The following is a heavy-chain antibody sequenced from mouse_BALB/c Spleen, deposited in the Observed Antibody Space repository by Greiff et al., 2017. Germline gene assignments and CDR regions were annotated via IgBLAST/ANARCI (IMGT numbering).Heavy chain of an antibody. Sequence: EVQVVESGGGLVKPGGSLKLSCAASGFTFSSYAMSWVRQSPEKRLEWVAEISSGGSYTYYPDTVTGRFTISRDNAKNTLYLEMSSLRSEDTAMYYCARDRGMITNWYFDVWGAGTTVTVSS. CDR1: GFTFSSYA. CDR2: ISSGGSYT. D-gene: IGHD2-4*01. CDR3: ARDRGMITNWYFDV. V-gene: IGHV5-9-4*01. J-gene: IGHJ1*01.